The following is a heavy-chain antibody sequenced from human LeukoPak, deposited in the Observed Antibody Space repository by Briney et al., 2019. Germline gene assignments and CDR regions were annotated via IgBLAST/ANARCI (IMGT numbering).Heavy chain of an antibody. V-gene: IGHV3-48*01. CDR1: GFTLSSYS. J-gene: IGHJ4*02. Sequence: GGSLRLSCAASGFTLSSYSMNWVRQAPGKGLEWISYISSSSTTIYYADSVKGRFTISRDNAKNSLYLQMNSLRAEDTAVYYCAKSTAWGEGSGGSNYWGQGTLVTVSS. CDR3: AKSTAWGEGSGGSNY. D-gene: IGHD2-15*01. CDR2: ISSSSTTI.